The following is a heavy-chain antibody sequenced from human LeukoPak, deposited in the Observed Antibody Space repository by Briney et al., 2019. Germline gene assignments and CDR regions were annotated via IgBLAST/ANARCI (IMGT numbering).Heavy chain of an antibody. J-gene: IGHJ4*02. CDR3: ARGLAAAGTSYFDY. V-gene: IGHV4-59*01. CDR2: IYYSGST. Sequence: SETLSLTCTVSGGSISSYYWSWIRQPPGKGLEWIGYIYYSGSTNYNPSLKSRVTISVDTSKNQFSLKLSSVTAADTAAYYCARGLAAAGTSYFDYWGQGTLVTVSS. CDR1: GGSISSYY. D-gene: IGHD6-13*01.